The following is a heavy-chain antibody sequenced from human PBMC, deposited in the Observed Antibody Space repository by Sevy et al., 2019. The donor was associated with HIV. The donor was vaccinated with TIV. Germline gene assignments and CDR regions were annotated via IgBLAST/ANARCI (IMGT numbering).Heavy chain of an antibody. J-gene: IGHJ4*01. D-gene: IGHD6-13*01. Sequence: GGSLRLSCAASGFAFSSHAMHWVRQAPGKGLEWVGVISYEGTVTFYAASVEGRFTISRDNSKNMLSLQINSLRPEDTAVYYCARDGGYSIKWYPLYWGQGTLVTVSS. V-gene: IGHV3-30-3*01. CDR1: GFAFSSHA. CDR2: ISYEGTVT. CDR3: ARDGGYSIKWYPLY.